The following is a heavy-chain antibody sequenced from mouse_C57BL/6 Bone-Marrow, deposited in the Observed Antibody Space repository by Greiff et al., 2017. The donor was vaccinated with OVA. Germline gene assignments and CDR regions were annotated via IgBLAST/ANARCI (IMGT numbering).Heavy chain of an antibody. CDR2: IRSKSNNYAT. D-gene: IGHD2-4*01. CDR3: VRQGLYDYDGRDV. CDR1: GFSFNTYA. V-gene: IGHV10-1*01. Sequence: EVMLVESGGGLVQPKGSLKLSCAASGFSFNTYAMNWVRQAPGKGLEWVARIRSKSNNYATYYADSVKDRFTISRDDSESMLYLQMNNLKTEDTAMDYCVRQGLYDYDGRDVWGQGTLVTVSA. J-gene: IGHJ3*01.